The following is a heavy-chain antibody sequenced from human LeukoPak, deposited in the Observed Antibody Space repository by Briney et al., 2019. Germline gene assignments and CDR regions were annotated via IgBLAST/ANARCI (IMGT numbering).Heavy chain of an antibody. CDR3: ARDGVRGRRLNYYYYYGMDV. D-gene: IGHD2-21*01. CDR1: GGTFISYA. J-gene: IGHJ6*02. V-gene: IGHV1-69*13. CDR2: IIPIFGTA. Sequence: GASVKVSCKASGGTFISYAISWVRQAPGQGLEWMGGIIPIFGTANYAQKFQGRVTITADESTSTAYMELSSLRSEDTAVYYCARDGVRGRRLNYYYYYGMDVWGQGTTVTVSS.